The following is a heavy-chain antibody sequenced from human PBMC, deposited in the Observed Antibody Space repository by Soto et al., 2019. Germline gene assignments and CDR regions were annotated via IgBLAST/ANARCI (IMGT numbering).Heavy chain of an antibody. D-gene: IGHD3-9*01. Sequence: GGSLRLSCAASGFTFSSYGVHWVRQAPGKGLEWVAVISYDGSNKYYADSVKGRFTISRDNSKNTLYLQMNSLRAEDTAVYYCAKDRTIFDAFDIWGQGTMVTVSS. V-gene: IGHV3-30*18. J-gene: IGHJ3*02. CDR3: AKDRTIFDAFDI. CDR1: GFTFSSYG. CDR2: ISYDGSNK.